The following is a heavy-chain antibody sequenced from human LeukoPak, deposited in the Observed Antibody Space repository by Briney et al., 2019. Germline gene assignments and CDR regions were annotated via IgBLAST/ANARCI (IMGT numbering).Heavy chain of an antibody. D-gene: IGHD2-15*01. CDR3: ARDNAYCSGGSCYSVHLDAFDI. Sequence: GASVKVSCKASGYTFTIYGISWVRQAPGQGLEWMGWISAYNGNTNYAQKLQGRVTMTTDTSTSTAYMELRSLRSDDTAVYYCARDNAYCSGGSCYSVHLDAFDIWGQGTMVTVSS. CDR2: ISAYNGNT. CDR1: GYTFTIYG. V-gene: IGHV1-18*04. J-gene: IGHJ3*02.